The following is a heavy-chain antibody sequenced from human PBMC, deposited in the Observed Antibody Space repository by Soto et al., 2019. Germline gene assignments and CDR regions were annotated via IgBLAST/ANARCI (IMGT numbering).Heavy chain of an antibody. V-gene: IGHV1-69*06. Sequence: QVQLVQSGAEVKTPGSSLKVSCTVSGSRFSNYVISWVRQAPGHGLEWLGRIIPIFNSTQYAQKFQGRVTITADKSTNTASLELSSRRSDDTAGYYWVREGRGKKAGYNGLVSLGYWGQGTLVTVSS. D-gene: IGHD2-2*02. CDR1: GSRFSNYV. J-gene: IGHJ4*02. CDR3: VREGRGKKAGYNGLVSLGY. CDR2: IIPIFNST.